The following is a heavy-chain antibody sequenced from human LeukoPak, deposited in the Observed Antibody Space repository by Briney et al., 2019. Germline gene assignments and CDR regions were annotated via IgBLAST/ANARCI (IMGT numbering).Heavy chain of an antibody. Sequence: PGGSLRLSCAASGFTFSSYWMTWVRQAPGKGLEWVANIKEDGSVKYYVDSVKGRFTISRDNAKNSLYLQMNSLSAEDTAVYYCAWGHYYAACDYWGQGTLVTVSS. CDR3: AWGHYYAACDY. CDR2: IKEDGSVK. D-gene: IGHD3-10*01. V-gene: IGHV3-7*01. J-gene: IGHJ4*02. CDR1: GFTFSSYW.